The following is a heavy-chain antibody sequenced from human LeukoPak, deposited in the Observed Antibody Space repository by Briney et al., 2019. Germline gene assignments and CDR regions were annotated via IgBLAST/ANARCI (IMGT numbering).Heavy chain of an antibody. J-gene: IGHJ5*02. Sequence: PSETLSLTCTVSGYSISSGYYWGWIRPPPGKGLEWIGSIYHSGSTNYNPSLKSRVTISVDTSKNQFSLKLSSVTAADTAVYYCARMLRGYSYGYEVYNWFDPWGQGTLVTVSS. D-gene: IGHD5-18*01. V-gene: IGHV4-38-2*02. CDR1: GYSISSGYY. CDR2: IYHSGST. CDR3: ARMLRGYSYGYEVYNWFDP.